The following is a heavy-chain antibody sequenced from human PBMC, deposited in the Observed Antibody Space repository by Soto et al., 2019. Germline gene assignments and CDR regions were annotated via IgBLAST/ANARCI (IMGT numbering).Heavy chain of an antibody. CDR2: ITYDGSNK. CDR1: GFNFDNYG. Sequence: GGSLRLSCQASGFNFDNYGMHWVRQAPGKGLEWVTVITYDGSNKYYADSVKGRFTISRDNSKNTLSLHLNTLKPEVTAVYHCAKDRVGGTFYTPLGFWGQGTLVTVSS. J-gene: IGHJ4*02. V-gene: IGHV3-30*18. D-gene: IGHD1-7*01. CDR3: AKDRVGGTFYTPLGF.